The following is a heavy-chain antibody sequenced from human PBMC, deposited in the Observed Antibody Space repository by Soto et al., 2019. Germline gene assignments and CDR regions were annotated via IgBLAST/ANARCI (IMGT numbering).Heavy chain of an antibody. V-gene: IGHV3-33*01. Sequence: GGSLRLSCAASGFTFSSYGMHWVRQAPGKGLEWVAVIWYDGSNKYYADSVKGRFTISRDNSKNTLYLQMNSLRAEDTAVYYCAGGEKRMPDAFDIWGQGTMVTVSS. CDR2: IWYDGSNK. CDR1: GFTFSSYG. D-gene: IGHD3-16*01. J-gene: IGHJ3*02. CDR3: AGGEKRMPDAFDI.